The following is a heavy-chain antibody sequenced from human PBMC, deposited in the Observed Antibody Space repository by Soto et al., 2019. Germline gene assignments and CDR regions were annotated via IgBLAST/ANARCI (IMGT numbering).Heavy chain of an antibody. J-gene: IGHJ4*02. CDR3: EREGNNNYNELYFDS. CDR2: ISGSGGST. V-gene: IGHV3-23*01. D-gene: IGHD4-4*01. Sequence: GGSLRLSCAASGFTFSSYAMSWVRQAPGKGLEWVSAISGSGGSTHYADSVKGRFTISRDNAKTTLYLQMDRLRAEDTAVYYCEREGNNNYNELYFDSWGQGTVVTVSS. CDR1: GFTFSSYA.